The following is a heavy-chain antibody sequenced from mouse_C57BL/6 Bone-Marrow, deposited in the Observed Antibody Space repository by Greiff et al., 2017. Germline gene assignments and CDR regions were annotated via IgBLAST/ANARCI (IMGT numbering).Heavy chain of an antibody. CDR2: IDPDAGDT. Sequence: VQLQQPGAELVKPGASVKLSCTASGFNIKDYYIHWVQQRTEQGLEWIGRIDPDAGDTQYAPTFPDKATITADTSSNPAYPQLSSLASEDTAVYYCTRSRIYDGTNYWGQGTTLTVAS. D-gene: IGHD1-1*01. V-gene: IGHV14-2*01. CDR3: TRSRIYDGTNY. CDR1: GFNIKDYY. J-gene: IGHJ2*01.